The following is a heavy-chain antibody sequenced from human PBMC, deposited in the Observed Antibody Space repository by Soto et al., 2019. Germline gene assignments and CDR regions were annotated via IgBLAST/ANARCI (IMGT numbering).Heavy chain of an antibody. CDR1: GYSFSTYG. V-gene: IGHV1-18*01. J-gene: IGHJ4*02. D-gene: IGHD1-1*01. CDR3: ARADVTPATTVYYDY. Sequence: QVQLVQSGVEVKKPGASVKVSCKASGYSFSTYGITWVRQAPGQGLEWMGWISLYNGNTNTKYAQKVQDRIIMTTDTSTSTAYMELWSLTSDDTAIYFCARADVTPATTVYYDYWGQGTPITVSS. CDR2: ISLYNGNT.